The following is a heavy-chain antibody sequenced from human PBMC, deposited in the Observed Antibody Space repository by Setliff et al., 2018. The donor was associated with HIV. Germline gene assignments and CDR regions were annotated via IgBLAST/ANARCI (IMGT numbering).Heavy chain of an antibody. CDR2: ISYDGSNK. J-gene: IGHJ6*02. CDR3: AKDTGDNDFWSGYRNYYGMDV. CDR1: GFTFSSYA. V-gene: IGHV3-30*04. Sequence: GGSLRLSCAASGFTFSSYAMHWVRQAPGKGLEWVAVISYDGSNKYYADSVKGRFTISRDNSKNTLYLEMNSLRAEDTAVYYCAKDTGDNDFWSGYRNYYGMDVWGQGTTVTVSS. D-gene: IGHD3-3*01.